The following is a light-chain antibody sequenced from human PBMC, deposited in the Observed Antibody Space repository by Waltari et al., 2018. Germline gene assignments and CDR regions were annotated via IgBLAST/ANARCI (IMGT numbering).Light chain of an antibody. CDR3: QSYDSSYPAV. V-gene: IGLV6-57*01. CDR2: EDN. Sequence: NFMLTQPHSVSESPGKTVTISCTRSSGSIASSYVQWFQQRPGSSPTTVTFEDNQRPSGVPDRFSGSIDSSSNSASLTISGLQTEDEADYYCQSYDSSYPAVFGGGTQLTVL. CDR1: SGSIASSY. J-gene: IGLJ7*01.